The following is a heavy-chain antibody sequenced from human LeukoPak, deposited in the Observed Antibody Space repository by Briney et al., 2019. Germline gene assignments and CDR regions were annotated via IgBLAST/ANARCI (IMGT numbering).Heavy chain of an antibody. CDR3: AREEGATQDAN. D-gene: IGHD1-26*01. J-gene: IGHJ4*02. CDR2: VYHTGGT. Sequence: PSQTLSLTCTVSGFSISSGYYWAWLRQPPGKGLEWIGSVYHTGGTYYNQSLKSRVTISVDPSRNKFYLRLSSVTAADTAVYYCAREEGATQDANWGQGTLVLVSS. CDR1: GFSISSGYY. V-gene: IGHV4-38-2*02.